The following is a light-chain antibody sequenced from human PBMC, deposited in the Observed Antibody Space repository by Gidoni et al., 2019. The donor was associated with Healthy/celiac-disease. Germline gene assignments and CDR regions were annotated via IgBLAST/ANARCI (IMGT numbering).Light chain of an antibody. CDR1: QSISSY. J-gene: IGKJ1*01. CDR2: AAS. CDR3: QQSYSTPRT. V-gene: IGKV1-39*01. Sequence: DLQMTPSPSSLSASVGDRVTITCRASQSISSYLNWYQQKPGKAPKLLIYAASSLQSGVPARFSGRGSGTDFTLTISSLQPEEFATYYCQQSYSTPRTFXXXTKVEIK.